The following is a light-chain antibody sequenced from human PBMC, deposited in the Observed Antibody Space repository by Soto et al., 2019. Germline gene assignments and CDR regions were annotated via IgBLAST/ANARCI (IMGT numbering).Light chain of an antibody. Sequence: DIQMTQSPSTVSASVGDTVTVTCRASQSVSGWLAWYQQKPGEAPKLLIYDASALPSGVPSRFSGSGSGTDFTLTISSLEPEDFGVYYCQQRSKWVTFGRGTKVDI. CDR3: QQRSKWVT. V-gene: IGKV1-5*01. CDR1: QSVSGW. J-gene: IGKJ4*01. CDR2: DAS.